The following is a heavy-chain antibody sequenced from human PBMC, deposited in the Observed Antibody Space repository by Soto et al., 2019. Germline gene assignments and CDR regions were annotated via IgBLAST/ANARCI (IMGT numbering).Heavy chain of an antibody. V-gene: IGHV3-53*01. Sequence: GGSLRLSCAASGFTVSSNYMSWVRQAPGKGLEWVSVIYSGGSTYYADSVKGRFTISRENSKNTLYLKMNSLRAEDTDVYYCERGDHDIYYYSGMDVWGQGTPATVSS. CDR2: IYSGGST. CDR3: ERGDHDIYYYSGMDV. J-gene: IGHJ6*02. D-gene: IGHD3-9*01. CDR1: GFTVSSNY.